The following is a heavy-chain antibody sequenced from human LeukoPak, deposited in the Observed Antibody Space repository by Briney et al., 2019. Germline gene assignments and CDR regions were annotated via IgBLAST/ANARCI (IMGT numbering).Heavy chain of an antibody. CDR2: ISGSSGLT. CDR3: ARVGGYPDY. Sequence: GGSLRLSCAASGFTFSNYAMSWVRQAPGRGLEWVSAISGSSGLTYYADSVKGRFTISRDNSKNTLYLQMNSLRAEDTAVYYCARVGGYPDYWGQGTLVTVSS. J-gene: IGHJ4*02. V-gene: IGHV3-23*01. CDR1: GFTFSNYA. D-gene: IGHD3-22*01.